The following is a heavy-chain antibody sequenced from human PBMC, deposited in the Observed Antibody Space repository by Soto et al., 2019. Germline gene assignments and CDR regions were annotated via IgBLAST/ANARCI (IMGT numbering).Heavy chain of an antibody. J-gene: IGHJ4*02. V-gene: IGHV4-34*01. D-gene: IGHD3-10*01. CDR3: ARGRYYGSEIDY. Sequence: SETLSLTCAVYGGSFSGYYWSWMRQPPGKGLEWIGEINHSGSTNYNPSLKSRVTISVDTSKNQFSLKLSSVTAADTAVYYCARGRYYGSEIDYWGQGTLVTVSS. CDR2: INHSGST. CDR1: GGSFSGYY.